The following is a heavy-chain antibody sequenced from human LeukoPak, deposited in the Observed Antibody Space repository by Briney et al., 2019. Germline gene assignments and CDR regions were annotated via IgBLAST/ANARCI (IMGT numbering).Heavy chain of an antibody. J-gene: IGHJ6*03. CDR1: GYTFTGYY. Sequence: GASVKVSCKASGYTFTGYYMHWVRQAPGQGLEWMGWINPNSGDTNYAQKFQGRVTMTTDTSTSTAYMELRSLRSDDTAVYYCAREDGAAAVRGERHYYYYMDVWGKGTTVTVSS. D-gene: IGHD6-13*01. V-gene: IGHV1-2*02. CDR3: AREDGAAAVRGERHYYYYMDV. CDR2: INPNSGDT.